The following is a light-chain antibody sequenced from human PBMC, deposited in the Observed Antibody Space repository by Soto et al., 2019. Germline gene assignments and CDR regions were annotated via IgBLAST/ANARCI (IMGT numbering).Light chain of an antibody. J-gene: IGLJ3*02. CDR2: GNS. V-gene: IGLV1-40*01. CDR1: SSNIGAGYD. CDR3: QSYDSSLSGWV. Sequence: QAVVTQPPSVSGAPGQRVTISCTGSSSNIGAGYDVHWYQQLPGTAPKLLIYGNSNRPSGVPDRFSGSKSGTSASLAITGLKAEDEADYYFQSYDSSLSGWVFGEGTKLTVL.